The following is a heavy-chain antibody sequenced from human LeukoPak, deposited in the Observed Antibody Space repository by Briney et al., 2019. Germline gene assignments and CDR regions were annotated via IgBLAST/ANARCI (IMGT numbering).Heavy chain of an antibody. CDR3: AKDHRALVRGYYYYMDV. Sequence: GGSLRLSCAASGFTFSSYGMHWVRQAPGKGLEWVAFIRYDGSNKYYADSVKGRFTISRDNSKNTLYLQMNSLRAEDTAVYYCAKDHRALVRGYYYYMDVWGKGTTVTISS. CDR1: GFTFSSYG. V-gene: IGHV3-30*02. D-gene: IGHD3-10*01. J-gene: IGHJ6*03. CDR2: IRYDGSNK.